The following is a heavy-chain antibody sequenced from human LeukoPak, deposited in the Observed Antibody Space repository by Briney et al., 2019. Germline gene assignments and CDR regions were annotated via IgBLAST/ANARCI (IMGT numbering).Heavy chain of an antibody. J-gene: IGHJ4*02. D-gene: IGHD4-11*01. CDR1: GDSFISHT. CDR3: AREYDSRARFDS. CDR2: IGYSGSPI. V-gene: IGHV3-48*01. Sequence: GGSLRLSCAGSGDSFISHTMIWVRQAPGKGLEWISYIGYSGSPIYYADSVKGRFGISRDDAKTSLYLHMNSLRAEDTAFYYCAREYDSRARFDSWGQGILVTVSS.